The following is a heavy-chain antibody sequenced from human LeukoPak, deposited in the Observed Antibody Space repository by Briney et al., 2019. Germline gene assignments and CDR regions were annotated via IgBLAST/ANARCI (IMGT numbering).Heavy chain of an antibody. J-gene: IGHJ4*02. Sequence: GSLRLSCAASGFTFSCYAMSWVRQAPGKGLEWVSAIRGRGFSTYYADSVKGRFTISRDNSKNTLFLHMNSLRAEDTAVYYCAKLMEGHSSSPIDYWGQGTVVTVSS. V-gene: IGHV3-23*01. CDR2: IRGRGFST. CDR3: AKLMEGHSSSPIDY. CDR1: GFTFSCYA. D-gene: IGHD6-13*01.